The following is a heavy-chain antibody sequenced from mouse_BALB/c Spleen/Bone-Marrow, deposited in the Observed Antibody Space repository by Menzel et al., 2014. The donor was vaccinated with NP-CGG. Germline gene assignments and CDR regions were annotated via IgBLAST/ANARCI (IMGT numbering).Heavy chain of an antibody. CDR1: GFNIKDTY. CDR2: IDPANGNA. Sequence: VHLHQPGAELVKPGASVRLSCTASGFNIKDTYMHWVKQRPDQGLEWIGRIDPANGNAKHDPKFQGKAAITADTSSNTTYLQLSSLTSEDTAVYYCAIYFYIDYWGQGTPLTVSS. J-gene: IGHJ2*01. CDR3: AIYFYIDY. V-gene: IGHV14-3*02. D-gene: IGHD2-3*01.